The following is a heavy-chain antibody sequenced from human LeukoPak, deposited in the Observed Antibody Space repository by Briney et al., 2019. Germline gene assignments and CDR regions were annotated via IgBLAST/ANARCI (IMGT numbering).Heavy chain of an antibody. Sequence: GESLKISCKCSEYSFTSYWIGWVRQMPGKGLEWMGIIYPGDSDTKYSPSFQGQVTISAYKSISTAYLQWSSLKASDTAMYYCARQRRSDYGVRGAFDIWGQGAMVTVSS. D-gene: IGHD4-17*01. CDR1: EYSFTSYW. V-gene: IGHV5-51*01. CDR2: IYPGDSDT. CDR3: ARQRRSDYGVRGAFDI. J-gene: IGHJ3*02.